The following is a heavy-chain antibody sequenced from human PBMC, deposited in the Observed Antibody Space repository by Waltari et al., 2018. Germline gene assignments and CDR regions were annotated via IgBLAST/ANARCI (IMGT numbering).Heavy chain of an antibody. V-gene: IGHV4-61*09. CDR3: ARMGPDYDSCPKG. CDR1: GGSISSGSYY. D-gene: IGHD3-22*01. Sequence: QVQLQESGPGLVKPSQTLSLTCTVSGGSISSGSYYWSWIRQPAGKGLECIGYIYTSGSTNYNPYLKSRVTISVDTSKNQCSLKLSSVTAADTAVYYCARMGPDYDSCPKGWGQGTLVTVSS. CDR2: IYTSGST. J-gene: IGHJ4*02.